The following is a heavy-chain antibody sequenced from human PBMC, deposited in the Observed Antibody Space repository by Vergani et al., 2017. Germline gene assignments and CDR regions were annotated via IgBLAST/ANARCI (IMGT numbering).Heavy chain of an antibody. CDR1: EYSFGNYW. Sequence: VQLVESAGGVVQPGGSLKISCKGSEYSFGNYWIGWVRQMPGKGLEWMGIIYPADSDTRYSPSFQGQVTISADKSISTAFLQWDSLKASDTALYYCARHTTYTDSWGQGTLVTVSS. CDR2: IYPADSDT. D-gene: IGHD1-1*01. V-gene: IGHV5-51*01. J-gene: IGHJ4*02. CDR3: ARHTTYTDS.